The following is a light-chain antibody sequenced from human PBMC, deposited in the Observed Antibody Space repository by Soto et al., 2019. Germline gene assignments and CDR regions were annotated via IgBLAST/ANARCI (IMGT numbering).Light chain of an antibody. J-gene: IGLJ7*01. CDR3: ASWDDSLSETV. CDR2: SNN. V-gene: IGLV1-47*01. Sequence: QSVLTQPPSLSGTPGQRVTISCSGSNFNVKNNLVYWYQQFAGTAPKLLIYSNNRRPSGVPDRFSGSKSGSPASLAISGLRPEDEADYYCASWDDSLSETVFGGGTKLTVL. CDR1: NFNVKNNL.